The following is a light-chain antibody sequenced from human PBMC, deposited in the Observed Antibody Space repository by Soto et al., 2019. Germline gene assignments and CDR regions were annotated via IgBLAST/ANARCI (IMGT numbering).Light chain of an antibody. CDR1: QIITGT. CDR3: QQYDTDSRT. CDR2: VAF. V-gene: IGKV1-5*01. Sequence: DTPMTQSPSTLSASVGDRVTITCRATQIITGTLAWYHQKPGQAPKLLMYVAFSLERGVPSTFSGSGSGTEFTLTISSLQPDDFATYCCQQYDTDSRTCGQGTKVEVK. J-gene: IGKJ1*01.